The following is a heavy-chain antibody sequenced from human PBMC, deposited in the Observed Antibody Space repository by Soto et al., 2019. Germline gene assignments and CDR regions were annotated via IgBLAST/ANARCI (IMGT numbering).Heavy chain of an antibody. CDR3: AKGSESYMYVSD. D-gene: IGHD1-26*01. CDR1: GYTFTSSG. CDR2: ISAYNGET. J-gene: IGHJ4*02. V-gene: IGHV1-18*01. Sequence: QVQLVQSGAEVKKPGASVKVSCKASGYTFTSSGFSWVRQAPGQGLEWMAWISAYNGETHYAQKFQGRVTMTTDTSASTSYMELRSLRSDETAVYYCAKGSESYMYVSDWGQGTLVTVSS.